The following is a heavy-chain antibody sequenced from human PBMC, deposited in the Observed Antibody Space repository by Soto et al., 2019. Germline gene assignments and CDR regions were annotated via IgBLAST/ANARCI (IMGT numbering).Heavy chain of an antibody. V-gene: IGHV4-31*03. CDR1: GGSISSGCDY. D-gene: IGHD3-10*01. J-gene: IGHJ6*03. CDR2: IYYSGST. Sequence: SETLSLTCTVSGGSISSGCDYWSWIRQHPGKGLEWIGYIYYSGSTYHNPSLKSRVTISVDTSKNQFSLKLSSVTAADTAVYYCARGYYGSGSYYIYPPYYYYYMDVGGKGTTVTVSS. CDR3: ARGYYGSGSYYIYPPYYYYYMDV.